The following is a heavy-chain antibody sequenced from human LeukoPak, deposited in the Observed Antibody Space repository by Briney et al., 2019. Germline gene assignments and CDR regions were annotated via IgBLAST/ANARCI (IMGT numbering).Heavy chain of an antibody. V-gene: IGHV3-74*01. CDR2: INNDGSTT. CDR1: GFTFSNYW. CDR3: ARGSPVDTMIVVVNYYFDY. J-gene: IGHJ4*02. Sequence: GGSLRLSCAASGFTFSNYWMHWVRQTPGKGLVWVSRINNDGSTTSYADSVKGRFTISRDNAENTLYLQMNSLRAEDTAVYYCARGSPVDTMIVVVNYYFDYWGQGTLVTVSS. D-gene: IGHD3-22*01.